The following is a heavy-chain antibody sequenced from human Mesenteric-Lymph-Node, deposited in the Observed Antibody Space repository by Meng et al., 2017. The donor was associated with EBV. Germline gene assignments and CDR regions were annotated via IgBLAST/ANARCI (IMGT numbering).Heavy chain of an antibody. Sequence: VVLGVSEGGVPYLGGSPRLPCPAFGFIFSDFDISWIRQAPGKGLEWVSYISRSSSSIYYADSVKGRFTISRDNAKNSLYLQMNSLRAEDTAVYYCATGTYYWYYDYWGQGTLVTVSS. J-gene: IGHJ4*02. D-gene: IGHD3-10*01. V-gene: IGHV3-11*01. CDR3: ATGTYYWYYDY. CDR1: GFIFSDFD. CDR2: ISRSSSSI.